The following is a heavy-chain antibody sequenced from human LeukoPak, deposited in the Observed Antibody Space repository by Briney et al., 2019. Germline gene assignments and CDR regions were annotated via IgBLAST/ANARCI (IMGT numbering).Heavy chain of an antibody. Sequence: GGSLRLSCTASAFAVSINYMSWVRQAPGKGLEWVANIKQDGSQKYYVHSVKGRFTISRDNAKNSLYLQMNSLRAEDTAVYYCAREKSGSNAAFDYWGQGTLVTVSS. V-gene: IGHV3-7*01. D-gene: IGHD1-26*01. CDR2: IKQDGSQK. CDR1: AFAVSINY. J-gene: IGHJ4*02. CDR3: AREKSGSNAAFDY.